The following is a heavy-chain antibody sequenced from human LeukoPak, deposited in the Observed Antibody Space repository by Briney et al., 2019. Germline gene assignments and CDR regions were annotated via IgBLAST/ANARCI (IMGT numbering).Heavy chain of an antibody. D-gene: IGHD3-22*01. Sequence: GGSLRLSCAASGFTFSGYGMHWVRQAPGKGLGWVAIIWHDGTDKYFEDSVKGRFTISRDNSKNTLYLQMNSLRAEDTAVYYCARAYFDSSDYPLRYWGQGTLVTVSS. CDR2: IWHDGTDK. CDR1: GFTFSGYG. J-gene: IGHJ4*02. CDR3: ARAYFDSSDYPLRY. V-gene: IGHV3-33*01.